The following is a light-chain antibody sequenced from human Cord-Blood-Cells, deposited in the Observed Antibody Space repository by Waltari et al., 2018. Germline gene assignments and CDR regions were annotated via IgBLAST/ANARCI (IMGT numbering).Light chain of an antibody. CDR1: SGINVVAYR. V-gene: IGLV5-45*02. J-gene: IGLJ3*02. CDR2: YKSDSDK. CDR3: MIWHSNTWV. Sequence: HAVLTPPSSLSASPGASARLTCNLRSGINVVAYRIYWYQQKPGNPPQYLLRYKSDSDKHQGSGVPSRCSGSKDAAANAGILLISGHQAEDEADYYCMIWHSNTWVFGGGTKLTVL.